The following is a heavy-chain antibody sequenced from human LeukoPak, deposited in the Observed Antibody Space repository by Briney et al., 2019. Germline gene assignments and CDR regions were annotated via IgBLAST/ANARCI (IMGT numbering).Heavy chain of an antibody. CDR3: ARDRGGYDSSGYYWVH. D-gene: IGHD3-22*01. V-gene: IGHV4-61*02. CDR1: GGSISSGSYY. CDR2: IYTSGST. J-gene: IGHJ4*02. Sequence: SQTLSLTCTVSGGSISSGSYYWSWIRQPAGKGLEWIGRIYTSGSTNYNPSLKSRVTISVDTSKNQFSLKLSSVTAADTAVYYCARDRGGYDSSGYYWVHWGQGTLVTVS.